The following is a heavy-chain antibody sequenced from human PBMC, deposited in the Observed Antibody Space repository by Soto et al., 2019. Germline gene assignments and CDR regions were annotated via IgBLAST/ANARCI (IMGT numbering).Heavy chain of an antibody. CDR2: IYPDDSDT. V-gene: IGHV5-51*01. CDR1: GYSFSTYW. CDR3: ARLSDSGTYRYDMDV. J-gene: IGHJ6*02. D-gene: IGHD3-10*01. Sequence: GESLKISCKSSGYSFSTYWIGWVRQMPGKGLEWMGIIYPDDSDTRYSPSFRGQVTISADKSISTAYLQWSGLKASDTAMYYCARLSDSGTYRYDMDVWGQGTTVTVSS.